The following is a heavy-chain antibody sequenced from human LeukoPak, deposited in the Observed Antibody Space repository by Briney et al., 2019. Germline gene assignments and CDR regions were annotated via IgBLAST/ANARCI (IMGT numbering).Heavy chain of an antibody. CDR3: ARETSQKGAHYMDV. CDR1: GGSISSYY. V-gene: IGHV4-59*01. J-gene: IGHJ6*03. Sequence: SSETLSLTCTVSGGSISSYYWSWIRQPPGKGLEWIGYIYYSGSTNYNLSLKSRVTISVDTSKNQFSLKLTSVTAADTAVYYCARETSQKGAHYMDVWGKGTTVTISS. CDR2: IYYSGST. D-gene: IGHD3-16*01.